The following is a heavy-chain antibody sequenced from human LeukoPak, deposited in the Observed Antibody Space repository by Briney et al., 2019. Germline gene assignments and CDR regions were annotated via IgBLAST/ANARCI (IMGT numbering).Heavy chain of an antibody. CDR3: AREVRYCSSTSCYGDYYYYYGMDV. D-gene: IGHD2-2*01. J-gene: IGHJ6*02. CDR1: GGSISSYY. CDR2: IYYSGST. V-gene: IGHV4-59*12. Sequence: SETLSLTCTVSGGSISSYYWSWIRQPPGKGLEWIGYIYYSGSTNYNPSLKSRVTMSVDTSKNQFSLKLSSVTAADTAVYYCAREVRYCSSTSCYGDYYYYYGMDVWGQGTTVTVSS.